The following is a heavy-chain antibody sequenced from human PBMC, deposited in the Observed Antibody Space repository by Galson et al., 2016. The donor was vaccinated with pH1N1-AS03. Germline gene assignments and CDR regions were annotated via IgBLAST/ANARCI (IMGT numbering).Heavy chain of an antibody. CDR1: GGTFRNYA. J-gene: IGHJ6*02. Sequence: SVKVSCKASGGTFRNYAISWVRQAPGQGLEWMGGVIPIFETGISAQNFQGRLTITADESTTTAYMEMSSLTSDDTAVYYCARGPDYWSDRFYYFGMDVWGQGTTVTVSS. D-gene: IGHD1-1*01. CDR3: ARGPDYWSDRFYYFGMDV. V-gene: IGHV1-69*13. CDR2: VIPIFETG.